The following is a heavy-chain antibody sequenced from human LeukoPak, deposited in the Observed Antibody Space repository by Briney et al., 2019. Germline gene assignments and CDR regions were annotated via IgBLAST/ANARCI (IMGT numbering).Heavy chain of an antibody. D-gene: IGHD5-12*01. Sequence: GRSLRLYCVASGFSFSDFGMHWVRQAPGKGLEWVAVISYDGSNKYYADSVKGRFTISRDNSKNTLYMQVNSLKSEDTAVYYCARIHSGYEPPKEYYGMDVWGKGTTVTVSS. V-gene: IGHV3-30*03. CDR3: ARIHSGYEPPKEYYGMDV. CDR1: GFSFSDFG. CDR2: ISYDGSNK. J-gene: IGHJ6*04.